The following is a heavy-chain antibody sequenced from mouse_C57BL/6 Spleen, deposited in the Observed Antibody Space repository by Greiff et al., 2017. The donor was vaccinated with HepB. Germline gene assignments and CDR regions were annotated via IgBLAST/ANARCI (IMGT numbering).Heavy chain of an antibody. J-gene: IGHJ3*01. CDR1: GYTFTSYW. Sequence: VQLQQPGAELVRPGSSVKLSCKASGYTFTSYWMHWVKQRPIQGLEWIGNIDPSDSETHYNQKFKDKATLTVDKSSSTAYMQLSSLTSEDSAVYYCALYYGSSPFAYWGQGTLVTVSA. D-gene: IGHD1-1*01. CDR2: IDPSDSET. V-gene: IGHV1-52*01. CDR3: ALYYGSSPFAY.